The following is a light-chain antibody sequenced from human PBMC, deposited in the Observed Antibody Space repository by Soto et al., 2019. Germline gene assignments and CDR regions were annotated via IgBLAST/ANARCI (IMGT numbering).Light chain of an antibody. J-gene: IGKJ1*01. CDR2: AAT. Sequence: DIHMTQSPASLSASVGDRITITCRACQSISRYLTWYQHKPVKAAKLLINAATSLERGVPSRFSGGGSGTDFTLNISSLQPDDFATYYCQQNYRATPWTFGQGTKVDIK. CDR3: QQNYRATPWT. CDR1: QSISRY. V-gene: IGKV1-39*01.